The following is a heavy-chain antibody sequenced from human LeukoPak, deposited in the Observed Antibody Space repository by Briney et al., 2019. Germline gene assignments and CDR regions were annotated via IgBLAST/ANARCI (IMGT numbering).Heavy chain of an antibody. D-gene: IGHD3-10*01. Sequence: ASVKVSCKASGYTFTSYGISWVRQAPGQGLERMGWISAYNGNTNYAQKLQGRVTMTTDTSTSTAYMELRSLRSDDTAVYYCARVGYYGSGSYHPFDPWGQGTLATVSS. J-gene: IGHJ5*02. CDR3: ARVGYYGSGSYHPFDP. V-gene: IGHV1-18*01. CDR2: ISAYNGNT. CDR1: GYTFTSYG.